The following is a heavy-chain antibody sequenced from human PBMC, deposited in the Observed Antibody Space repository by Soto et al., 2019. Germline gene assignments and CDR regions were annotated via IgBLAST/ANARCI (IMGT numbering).Heavy chain of an antibody. CDR3: AAELGCGNTAY. CDR1: GYTFSDYY. V-gene: IGHV1-58*02. D-gene: IGHD1-7*01. J-gene: IGHJ4*02. Sequence: SVKVSCKASGYTFSDYYIHWVRQAPGQRLEWVGWIGVGSGSPNYAQKFQERVTITRDMSTTTAYMELSSLRSEDTAIYYCAAELGCGNTAYWGQGTLVTVSS. CDR2: IGVGSGSP.